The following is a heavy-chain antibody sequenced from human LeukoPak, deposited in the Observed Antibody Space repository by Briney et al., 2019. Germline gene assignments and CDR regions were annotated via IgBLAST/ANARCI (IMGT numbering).Heavy chain of an antibody. CDR2: ISGSGGST. CDR1: GFTFSSYA. Sequence: GGSLRLSCAASGFTFSSYAMSWVRQAPGKGPEWVSAISGSGGSTYYADSVKGRFTISRDNSKNTLYLQMNSLRAEDTAVYYCAKYYSYYDILTGPLDYYYYGMDVWGQGTTVTVSS. CDR3: AKYYSYYDILTGPLDYYYYGMDV. V-gene: IGHV3-23*01. J-gene: IGHJ6*02. D-gene: IGHD3-9*01.